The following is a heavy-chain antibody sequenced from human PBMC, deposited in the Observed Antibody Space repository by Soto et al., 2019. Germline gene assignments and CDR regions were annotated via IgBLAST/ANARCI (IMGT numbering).Heavy chain of an antibody. CDR3: ATMGTPATGLYFFDY. CDR1: GGSISSGNYY. V-gene: IGHV4-30-4*01. J-gene: IGHJ4*02. Sequence: QVQLQESGPGLVKPSQTLSLTCTVSGGSISSGNYYWSWIRQPPGKGLEWIGFISYSGSTYYSTSLKSRVTISVDPSKCQFSLNLSFVTAADTAVYYCATMGTPATGLYFFDYWGQGSLVTVSS. CDR2: ISYSGST. D-gene: IGHD2-15*01.